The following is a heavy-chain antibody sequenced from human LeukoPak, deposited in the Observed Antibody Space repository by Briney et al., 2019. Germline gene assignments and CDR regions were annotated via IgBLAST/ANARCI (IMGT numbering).Heavy chain of an antibody. CDR1: GSPFSIYA. V-gene: IGHV3-23*01. CDR3: AKPRNSGYHDNPYDF. J-gene: IGHJ4*02. D-gene: IGHD3-22*01. CDR2: ITGTGGTT. Sequence: GSLRLSCAALGSPFSIYALSWVRQAPGKGLEWVSAITGTGGTTYYADSVKGRFTISRDNSKNTLYLQMNSLRADDTALYYCAKPRNSGYHDNPYDFWGQGTQVIVSS.